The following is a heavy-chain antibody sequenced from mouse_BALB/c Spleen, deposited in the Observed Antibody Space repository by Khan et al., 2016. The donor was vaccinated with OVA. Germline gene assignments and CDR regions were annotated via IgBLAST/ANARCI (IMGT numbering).Heavy chain of an antibody. CDR2: ISGDSNTI. CDR3: ATSYFYGDYFDY. J-gene: IGHJ2*01. CDR1: GFTFNSYG. Sequence: EVELVESGGGLVQPGGSRKLSCAASGFTFNSYGMHWIRQAPEKGLEWVAYISGDSNTIHYADTVKGRFTISRDNPKNTLFLQMTSLMSEDTAMYYCATSYFYGDYFDYWGPGTTLTVS. V-gene: IGHV5-17*02. D-gene: IGHD1-1*01.